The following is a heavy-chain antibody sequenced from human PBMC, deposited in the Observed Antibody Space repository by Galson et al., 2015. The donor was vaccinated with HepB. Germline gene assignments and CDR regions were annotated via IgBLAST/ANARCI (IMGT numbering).Heavy chain of an antibody. V-gene: IGHV3-23*01. CDR3: AKVFSKVPAAIDY. Sequence: SLRLSCAASGFTFSSYAMSWVRQAPGKGLEWVSAISGSGGSTYYADSVKGRFTISRDNSKNTLYLQMNSLRAEDTAVYYCAKVFSKVPAAIDYWGQGTLVTVSS. J-gene: IGHJ4*02. CDR2: ISGSGGST. D-gene: IGHD2-2*01. CDR1: GFTFSSYA.